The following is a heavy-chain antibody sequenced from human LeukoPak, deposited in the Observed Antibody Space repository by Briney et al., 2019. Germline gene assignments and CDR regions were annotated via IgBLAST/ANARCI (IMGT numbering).Heavy chain of an antibody. D-gene: IGHD3-22*01. V-gene: IGHV4-4*09. CDR1: GGSISSYY. J-gene: IGHJ4*02. CDR3: ARTRTTYYYDSSGYFLFDY. CDR2: IYTSGST. Sequence: SETLSLTCTVSGGSISSYYWSWIREPPGKGLEWIGYIYTSGSTNYNPSLKSRVTISVDTSKNQFSLKLSSVTAGDTAVYYCARTRTTYYYDSSGYFLFDYWGQGTLVTVSS.